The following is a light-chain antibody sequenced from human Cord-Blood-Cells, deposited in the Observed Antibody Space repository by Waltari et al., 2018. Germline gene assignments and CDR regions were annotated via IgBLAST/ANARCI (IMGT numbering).Light chain of an antibody. V-gene: IGKV4-1*01. J-gene: IGKJ1*01. CDR3: QQYYSTPWT. CDR2: WAS. Sequence: DIVMTQSPASLAVSLGERATINWKSSQSVLYSSNNKNYLAWSQQKPGQPPKLLIYWASTRESGVPDRFSGSGSGTDFTLTISSLQAEDVAVYYCQQYYSTPWTFGQGTKVEIK. CDR1: QSVLYSSNNKNY.